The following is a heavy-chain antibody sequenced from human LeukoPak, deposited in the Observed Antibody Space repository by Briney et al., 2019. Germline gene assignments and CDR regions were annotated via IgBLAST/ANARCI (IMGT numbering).Heavy chain of an antibody. CDR3: ARVEYYDSSGYPGWGAFDI. D-gene: IGHD3-22*01. CDR1: GGSISSSNW. V-gene: IGHV4-4*02. CDR2: IYHSGST. J-gene: IGHJ3*02. Sequence: PSETLSLTCAVSGGSISSSNWWSWIRQPPGKGLEWIGEIYHSGSTYYNPSLKSRVTISVDTSKNQFSLKLSSVTAADTAVYYCARVEYYDSSGYPGWGAFDIWGQGTMVTVSS.